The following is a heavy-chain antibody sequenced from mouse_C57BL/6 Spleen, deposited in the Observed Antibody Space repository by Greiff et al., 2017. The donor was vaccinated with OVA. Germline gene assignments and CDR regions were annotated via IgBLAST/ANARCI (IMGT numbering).Heavy chain of an antibody. CDR2: ISSGSSTI. CDR1: GFTFSDYG. Sequence: EVMLVESGGGLVKPGGSLKLSCAASGFTFSDYGMHWVRQAPEKGLEWVAYISSGSSTIYYADTVKGRFTISRDNAKNTLFLQMTSLRSEDTAMYYCAKIYYDYDEGMDYWGQGTSVTVSS. D-gene: IGHD2-4*01. J-gene: IGHJ4*01. CDR3: AKIYYDYDEGMDY. V-gene: IGHV5-17*01.